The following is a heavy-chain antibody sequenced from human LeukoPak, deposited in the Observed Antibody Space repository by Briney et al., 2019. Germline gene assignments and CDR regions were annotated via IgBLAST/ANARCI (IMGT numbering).Heavy chain of an antibody. CDR2: IYYSGST. CDR3: ARGYSYERGFFDY. D-gene: IGHD1-26*01. CDR1: DGSICSSSYY. Sequence: PSETLSLTCTVSDGSICSSSYYWGWIRQPPGKGLEWIGSIYYSGSTYYNPSLKSRVTISVDTSKNQFSLKLSSVTAADTAVYYCARGYSYERGFFDYWGQGTLVTVSS. V-gene: IGHV4-39*07. J-gene: IGHJ4*02.